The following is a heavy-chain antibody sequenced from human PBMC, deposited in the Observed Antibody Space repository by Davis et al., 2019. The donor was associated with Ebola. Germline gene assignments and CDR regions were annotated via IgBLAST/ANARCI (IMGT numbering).Heavy chain of an antibody. CDR3: ARQVDVDYGDSLYGMDV. D-gene: IGHD4-17*01. J-gene: IGHJ6*02. Sequence: GSLRLSCTVSGGSISSYYWSWIRQPPGKGLEWIGYIYYSGSTNYNPSLKSRVTISVDTSKNQFSLKLSSVTAADTAVYYCARQVDVDYGDSLYGMDVWGPGTTVTVSS. CDR1: GGSISSYY. V-gene: IGHV4-59*08. CDR2: IYYSGST.